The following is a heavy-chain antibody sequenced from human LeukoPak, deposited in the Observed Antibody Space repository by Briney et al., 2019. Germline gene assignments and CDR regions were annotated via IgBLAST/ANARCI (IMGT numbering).Heavy chain of an antibody. J-gene: IGHJ6*03. Sequence: ASVKVSCKASGYTFTSYYMHWVRQAPGQGLEWMGIINPSGGSTSYAQKFQGRVTMTRDMSTSTVYMELSSLRSEDTAVYYCARDRDYGDYDDYYYMDVWGKGTTVTVSS. CDR1: GYTFTSYY. CDR2: INPSGGST. CDR3: ARDRDYGDYDDYYYMDV. D-gene: IGHD4-17*01. V-gene: IGHV1-46*01.